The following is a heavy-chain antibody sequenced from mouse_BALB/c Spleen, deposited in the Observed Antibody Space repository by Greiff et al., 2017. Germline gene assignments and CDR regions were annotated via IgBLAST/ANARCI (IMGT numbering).Heavy chain of an antibody. Sequence: EVQLQQSGPELVKPGASVKISCKASGYSFTGYYMHWVKQSHVKSLEWIGRINPYNGATSYNQNFKDKASLTVDKSSSTAYMELHSLTSEDSAVYYCARGSSYGYFDVWGAGTTVTVSS. CDR2: INPYNGAT. CDR3: ARGSSYGYFDV. CDR1: GYSFTGYY. J-gene: IGHJ1*01. D-gene: IGHD1-1*01. V-gene: IGHV1-31*01.